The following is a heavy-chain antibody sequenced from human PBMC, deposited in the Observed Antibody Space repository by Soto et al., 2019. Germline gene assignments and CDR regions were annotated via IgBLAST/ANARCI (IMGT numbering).Heavy chain of an antibody. CDR2: INAGNGNT. CDR3: ARYFGVLRFLEWLPIGWNWLDP. V-gene: IGHV1-3*01. CDR1: GYTFTSYA. J-gene: IGHJ5*02. D-gene: IGHD3-3*01. Sequence: ASVKVSCKASGYTFTSYAMHWVRQAPGQRLEWMGWINAGNGNTKYSQKFQGRVTITRDTSASTAYMELSSLRSEDTAVYYCARYFGVLRFLEWLPIGWNWLDPWGQGTLVTVSS.